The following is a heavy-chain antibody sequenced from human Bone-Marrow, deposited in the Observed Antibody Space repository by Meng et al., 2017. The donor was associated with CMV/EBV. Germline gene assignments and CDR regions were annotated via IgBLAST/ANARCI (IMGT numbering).Heavy chain of an antibody. V-gene: IGHV3-23*01. J-gene: IGHJ4*02. D-gene: IGHD2-2*02. CDR3: AKRPELFAAERHCSSTSCYRLRANGY. CDR2: IDESGGQR. Sequence: GESLKISCAAVGFTVDEYGMAWVRQAPGKGLEWVSYIDESGGQRTYADSVRGRFTISRDNSRKTLYLEMTSLRPEDTAVYYCAKRPELFAAERHCSSTSCYRLRANGYWGQGTLVTVSS. CDR1: GFTVDEYG.